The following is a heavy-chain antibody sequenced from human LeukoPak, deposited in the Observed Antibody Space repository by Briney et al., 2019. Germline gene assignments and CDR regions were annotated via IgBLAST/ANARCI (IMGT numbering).Heavy chain of an antibody. CDR2: ISYDGSNK. CDR1: GFTFSSYA. Sequence: GGSLRLSCAASGFTFSSYAMHWVRQAPGKGLEWVAVISYDGSNKYYADSVKGRFTISRDNSKNTLYLQMNSLRAEDMALYYCAKDIGPAGAAVAALDYWGQGTLVTVSS. CDR3: AKDIGPAGAAVAALDY. V-gene: IGHV3-30-3*01. D-gene: IGHD6-19*01. J-gene: IGHJ4*02.